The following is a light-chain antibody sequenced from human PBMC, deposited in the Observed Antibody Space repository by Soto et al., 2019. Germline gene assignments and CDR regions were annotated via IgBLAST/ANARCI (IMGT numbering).Light chain of an antibody. J-gene: IGLJ1*01. CDR1: SSDVGGYNS. CDR3: SSYRSSTYV. Sequence: QSALTQPASVSGSPGQSITISCTGTSSDVGGYNSVSWYQHHPGRVPKLMIYDVSDRPSGVSNRFSGSNSGNTASLTISGLQAEDEADYYCSSYRSSTYVFGTGT. CDR2: DVS. V-gene: IGLV2-14*03.